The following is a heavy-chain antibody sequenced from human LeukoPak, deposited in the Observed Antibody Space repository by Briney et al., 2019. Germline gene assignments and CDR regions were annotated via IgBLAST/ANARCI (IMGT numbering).Heavy chain of an antibody. D-gene: IGHD6-13*01. CDR3: ARLVVSSWYHEVLLGRDY. Sequence: GSLRLSCAASGFTFSSYGMSWVRQAPGKGLEWLGSFYYSGSTYYKPSLKSRVTISVDTSKNQFSLKLSSVTAADTAVYYCARLVVSSWYHEVLLGRDYWGQGTLVIVSS. J-gene: IGHJ4*02. V-gene: IGHV4-39*01. CDR1: GFTFSSYG. CDR2: FYYSGST.